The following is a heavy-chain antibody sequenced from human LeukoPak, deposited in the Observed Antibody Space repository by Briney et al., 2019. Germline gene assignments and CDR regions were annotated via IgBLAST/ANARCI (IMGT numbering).Heavy chain of an antibody. J-gene: IGHJ4*02. CDR2: ISGSGGST. CDR1: GFTFSSYA. Sequence: GGSLRLSCAASGFTFSSYAMSWARQAPGKGLEWVSAISGSGGSTYYADSVKGRFTISRDNSKNTLYLQMNSLRAEDTAVYYCAKDHYSSGWYPTPFDYWGQGTLVTVSS. D-gene: IGHD6-19*01. V-gene: IGHV3-23*01. CDR3: AKDHYSSGWYPTPFDY.